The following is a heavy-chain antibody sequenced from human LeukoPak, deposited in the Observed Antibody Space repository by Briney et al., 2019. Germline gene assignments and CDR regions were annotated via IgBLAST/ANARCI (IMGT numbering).Heavy chain of an antibody. D-gene: IGHD6-13*01. V-gene: IGHV1-18*01. CDR2: ISAYNGNT. J-gene: IGHJ4*02. Sequence: ASVKVSCKASGFTFTRYSITWVRQAPGKGHEWMGWISAYNGNTNYAQKLQGRVTMTTDTSTSTAYMELRSLRSDDTAVYYCARVRSSGIAILHTIYYFDYWGQGTLVTVSS. CDR3: ARVRSSGIAILHTIYYFDY. CDR1: GFTFTRYS.